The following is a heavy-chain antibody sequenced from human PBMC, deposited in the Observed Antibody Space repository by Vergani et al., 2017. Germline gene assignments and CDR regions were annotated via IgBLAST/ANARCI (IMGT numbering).Heavy chain of an antibody. D-gene: IGHD6-19*01. CDR3: TRQGLRLYYYYMDV. V-gene: IGHV3-73*02. J-gene: IGHJ6*03. CDR1: GFTFSGSA. CDR2: IRSKGNSYAT. Sequence: EVQLVESGGGLVQSGGSLKLPCAASGFTFSGSAMHWVRQASGKGREWVGRIRSKGNSYATAYAASVKGRFTIARDDSKNTAYLQMNSLKTEATAVYYCTRQGLRLYYYYMDVWGKGTTVTVSS.